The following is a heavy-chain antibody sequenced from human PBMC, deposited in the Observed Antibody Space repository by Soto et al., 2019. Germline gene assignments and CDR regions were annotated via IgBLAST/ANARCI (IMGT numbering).Heavy chain of an antibody. CDR3: AKVYRITMVRGELSEY. CDR1: GYTFTSYG. D-gene: IGHD3-10*01. CDR2: ISAYNGNT. Sequence: QVQLVQSGAEVKKPGASVKVSCKASGYTFTSYGISWVRQAPGQGLEWMGWISAYNGNTNYAQKLQGRVTMTTDTSTSTAYMELRSLRSDDTAVYYCAKVYRITMVRGELSEYWGQGTLVTVSS. V-gene: IGHV1-18*01. J-gene: IGHJ4*02.